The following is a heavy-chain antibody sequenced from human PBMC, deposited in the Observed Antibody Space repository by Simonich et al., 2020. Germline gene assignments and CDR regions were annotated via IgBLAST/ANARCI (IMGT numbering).Heavy chain of an antibody. V-gene: IGHV4-38-2*01. CDR3: ARVGYSNYYYYGMDV. J-gene: IGHJ6*02. CDR2: IYHSGRT. CDR1: GYSISSGYY. Sequence: QVQLRESGPGLVKPSETLSLTCAVSGYSISSGYYWGWIRQPPGKGLEWIGSIYHSGRTYYNPSLKSRVTISVDTSNNQFSLKLSSVTAADTAVYYCARVGYSNYYYYGMDVWGQGTTVTVSS. D-gene: IGHD6-13*01.